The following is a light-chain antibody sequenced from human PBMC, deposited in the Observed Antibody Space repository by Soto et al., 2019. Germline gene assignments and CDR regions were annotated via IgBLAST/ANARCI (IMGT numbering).Light chain of an antibody. CDR3: CSYTTSSTYV. CDR1: SSDVGAYNY. V-gene: IGLV2-14*03. J-gene: IGLJ1*01. CDR2: DVN. Sequence: ALTQPASVSGSPGQSIAISCTGTSSDVGAYNYVSWYQQHPGKAPKLMIYDVNNRPSGVSNRFSGSKSGNTASLTISGLQAEDEADYYCCSYTTSSTYVFGTGPKVTVL.